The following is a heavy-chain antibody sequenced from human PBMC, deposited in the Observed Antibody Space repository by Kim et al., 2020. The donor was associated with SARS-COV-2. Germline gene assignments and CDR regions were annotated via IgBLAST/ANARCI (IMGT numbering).Heavy chain of an antibody. CDR1: GFTFSSYA. V-gene: IGHV3-30*04. CDR2: ISYDGSNK. D-gene: IGHD3-10*01. J-gene: IGHJ3*02. Sequence: GGSLRLSCAASGFTFSSYAMHWVRQAPGKGLEWVAVISYDGSNKYYADSVKGRFTISRDNSKNTLYLQMNSLRAEDTAVYYCARGHALLWFGESLWGAFDIWGQGTMVTVSS. CDR3: ARGHALLWFGESLWGAFDI.